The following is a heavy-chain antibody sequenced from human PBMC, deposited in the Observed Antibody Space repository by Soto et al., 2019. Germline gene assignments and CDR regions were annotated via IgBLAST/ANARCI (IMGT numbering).Heavy chain of an antibody. CDR1: GDTVSTNSDA. J-gene: IGHJ4*02. CDR3: ARGKFTSFDY. V-gene: IGHV6-1*01. Sequence: SQTLSLTCVISGDTVSTNSDAWNWIGQSPSRGLEWLGRTLYRSRWYYEYAASVESRLTINPDTSKNQFSLHLNSVTPEDTTVYYCARGKFTSFDYWGQGTLVTVSS. CDR2: TLYRSRWYY. D-gene: IGHD1-1*01.